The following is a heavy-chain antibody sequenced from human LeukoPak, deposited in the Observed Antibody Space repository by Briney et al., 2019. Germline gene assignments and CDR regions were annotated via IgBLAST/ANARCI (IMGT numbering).Heavy chain of an antibody. D-gene: IGHD4-23*01. CDR3: ARDRFGYGGNSGL. Sequence: ETLSLTCTDSGYSISSGYYWGWIRQPPGKGLEWVSVIYSGGNTYYADSVKGRFTISRDNSKNTLYLQMNSLRAEDTAVYYCARDRFGYGGNSGLWGQGTLVTVSS. V-gene: IGHV3-66*01. J-gene: IGHJ4*02. CDR2: IYSGGNT. CDR1: GYSISSGYY.